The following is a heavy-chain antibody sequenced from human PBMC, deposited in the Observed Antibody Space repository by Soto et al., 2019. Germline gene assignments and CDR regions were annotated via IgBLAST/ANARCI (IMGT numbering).Heavy chain of an antibody. CDR1: GFTFRSYD. CDR3: AKEWAPAPFDY. V-gene: IGHV3-23*01. J-gene: IGHJ4*02. CDR2: ISANGGGT. Sequence: GGSLRLSCAASGFTFRSYDMSWVRQAPGKGLEWVSHISANGGGTYYADSVKGRFTISRDNSKNTLYLQMNSLRAEDTAVYYCAKEWAPAPFDYWGQGTLVTVSS.